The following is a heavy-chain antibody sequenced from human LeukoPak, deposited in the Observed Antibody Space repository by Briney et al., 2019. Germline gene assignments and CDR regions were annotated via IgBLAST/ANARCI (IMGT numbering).Heavy chain of an antibody. J-gene: IGHJ6*02. CDR2: INPNSGGT. D-gene: IGHD6-6*01. V-gene: IGHV1-2*06. CDR3: ARKVIAARRHYYYGMDV. Sequence: ASVKVSCKASGYTFTGYYMHWVRQAPGQGLEWVGRINPNSGGTNYAQKFQGRVTMTRDTSISTAYMERSRLRSDDTAVYYCARKVIAARRHYYYGMDVWGQGTTVTVSS. CDR1: GYTFTGYY.